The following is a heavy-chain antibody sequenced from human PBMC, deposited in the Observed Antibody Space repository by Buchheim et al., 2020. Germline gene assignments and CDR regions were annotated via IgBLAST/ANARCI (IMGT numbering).Heavy chain of an antibody. CDR1: GFTFSDYY. D-gene: IGHD3-3*01. CDR3: ARGTVTDRYDFWSGNAPGYFDY. CDR2: ISSSGSTI. V-gene: IGHV3-11*01. J-gene: IGHJ4*02. Sequence: QVQLVESGGGLVKPGGSLRLSCAASGFTFSDYYMSWIRQAPGKGLEWVSYISSSGSTIYYADSVKGRFTIPRDNAKNSLYLQMNSLRAEDTAVYYCARGTVTDRYDFWSGNAPGYFDYWGQGTL.